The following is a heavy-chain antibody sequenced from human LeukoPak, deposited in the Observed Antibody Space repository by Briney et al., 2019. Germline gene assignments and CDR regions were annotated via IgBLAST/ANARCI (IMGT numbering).Heavy chain of an antibody. Sequence: GESLKISCEASGYSFTTYWIGLVRQMPGKGLEWMGIIYPGDSDTRYSPSFQGQVTISADKSINTAYLQWSSLKASDTAMYYCARQHGSGSYYSRAIDYWGQGTLVTVSS. D-gene: IGHD3-10*01. CDR1: GYSFTTYW. J-gene: IGHJ4*02. V-gene: IGHV5-51*01. CDR2: IYPGDSDT. CDR3: ARQHGSGSYYSRAIDY.